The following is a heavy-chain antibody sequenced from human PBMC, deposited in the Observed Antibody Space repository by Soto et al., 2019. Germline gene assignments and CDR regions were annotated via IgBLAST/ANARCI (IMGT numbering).Heavy chain of an antibody. CDR3: AREGGIRYDILTGYYSNWFDP. CDR1: GYTFTNFG. J-gene: IGHJ5*02. CDR2: INPNSGGT. Sequence: ASVKVSCKASGYTFTNFGVTWVRRAPGQGLEWMGWINPNSGGTNYAQKFQGWVTMTRDTSISTAYMELSRLRSDDTAVYYCAREGGIRYDILTGYYSNWFDPWGQGTLVTVSS. V-gene: IGHV1-2*04. D-gene: IGHD3-9*01.